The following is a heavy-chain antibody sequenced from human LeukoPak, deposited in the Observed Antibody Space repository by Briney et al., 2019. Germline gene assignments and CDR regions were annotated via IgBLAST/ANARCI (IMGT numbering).Heavy chain of an antibody. V-gene: IGHV3-7*01. D-gene: IGHD1-7*01. J-gene: IGHJ6*03. Sequence: GGSLRLSCAASHFTFTTYWMSWLRQAPGKGLEWVANIKPDGSEKYYVDSVKGRFTISRDNAKNSLYLQMNSLRAEDTAVYYCARDGAPSWNYYYDYYYMDVWGKGTTVTVSS. CDR1: HFTFTTYW. CDR2: IKPDGSEK. CDR3: ARDGAPSWNYYYDYYYMDV.